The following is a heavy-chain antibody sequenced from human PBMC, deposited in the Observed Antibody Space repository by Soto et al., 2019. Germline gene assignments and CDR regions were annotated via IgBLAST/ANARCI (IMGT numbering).Heavy chain of an antibody. CDR2: ISGSGGST. V-gene: IGHV3-23*01. CDR3: AKADQSIAARPPGY. CDR1: GFTFSSYA. D-gene: IGHD6-6*01. J-gene: IGHJ4*02. Sequence: QAGGSLRLSCAASGFTFSSYAMSWVRQDPGKGLEWVSAISGSGGSTYYADSVKGRFTISRDNSKNTLYLQMNSLRAEDTAVYYCAKADQSIAARPPGYWGQGTLVTVSS.